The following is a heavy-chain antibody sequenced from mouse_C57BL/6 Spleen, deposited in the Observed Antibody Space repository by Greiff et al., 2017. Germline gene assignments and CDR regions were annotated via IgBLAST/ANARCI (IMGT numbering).Heavy chain of an antibody. CDR1: GYSFTGYF. V-gene: IGHV1-20*01. Sequence: VQLQQSGPELVKPGDSVKISCKASGYSFTGYFMNWVMQSHGTSLEWIGRINPYNGDTFYNQKFKGKATLTVDKSSSTAHMELRSLTSEDSAVYYCARSRGDYYVYAMDYWGQGTSVTVSS. CDR3: ARSRGDYYVYAMDY. CDR2: INPYNGDT. D-gene: IGHD1-1*01. J-gene: IGHJ4*01.